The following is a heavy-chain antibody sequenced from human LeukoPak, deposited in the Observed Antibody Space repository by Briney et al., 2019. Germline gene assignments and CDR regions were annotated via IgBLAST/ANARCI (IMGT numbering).Heavy chain of an antibody. CDR3: AKDHSKIQPFDY. J-gene: IGHJ4*02. CDR1: GFTFSSYA. Sequence: PGGSLRLSCAASGFTFSSYAMSWVRQAPGKGLEWVALISYDGTNKYYADSVKGRFTISRDNSKNTLSLQMNSLRAEDTAVYYCAKDHSKIQPFDYWGQGTLVTVSS. V-gene: IGHV3-30-3*01. D-gene: IGHD5-18*01. CDR2: ISYDGTNK.